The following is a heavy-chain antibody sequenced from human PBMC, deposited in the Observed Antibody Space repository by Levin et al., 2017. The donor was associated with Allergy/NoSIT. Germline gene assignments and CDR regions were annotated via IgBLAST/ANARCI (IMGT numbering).Heavy chain of an antibody. V-gene: IGHV3-11*01. D-gene: IGHD2-2*01. CDR1: GFTFSDYY. J-gene: IGHJ6*02. Sequence: GGSLRLSCAASGFTFSDYYMSWIRQAPGKGLEWVSYISSSGSTIYYADSVKGRFTISRDNAKNSLYLQMNSLRAEDTAVYYCARDGRYEVPAAITYYYYGMDVWGQGTTVTVSS. CDR2: ISSSGSTI. CDR3: ARDGRYEVPAAITYYYYGMDV.